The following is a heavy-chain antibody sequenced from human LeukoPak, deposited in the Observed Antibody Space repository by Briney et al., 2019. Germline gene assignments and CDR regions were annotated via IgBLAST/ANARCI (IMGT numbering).Heavy chain of an antibody. V-gene: IGHV4-39*01. CDR2: IYYSGTT. CDR3: ARRGLYGSSPFDP. J-gene: IGHJ5*02. Sequence: PSETLSLTCTVSGGSISSSSYFWGWIRQPPGKGLERLGIIYYSGTTYYNPSLKSRVTISVDTSKNQFSLKLSPVTAADTAVYYCARRGLYGSSPFDPWGQGALVTVSS. D-gene: IGHD2-2*01. CDR1: GGSISSSSYF.